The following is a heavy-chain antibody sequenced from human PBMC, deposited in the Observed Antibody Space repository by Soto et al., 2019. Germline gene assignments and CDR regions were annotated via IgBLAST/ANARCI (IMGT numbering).Heavy chain of an antibody. D-gene: IGHD2-15*01. CDR2: IYYSGST. Sequence: PSETVSLTCTVSGGSISSYYWSWIRQPPGKGLEWIGYIYYSGSTNYNPSLKSRVTISVDTSKNQFSLKLSSVTAADTAVYYCARLVVAATGYYYYYMDVWGKGTTVTVSS. J-gene: IGHJ6*03. V-gene: IGHV4-59*01. CDR3: ARLVVAATGYYYYYMDV. CDR1: GGSISSYY.